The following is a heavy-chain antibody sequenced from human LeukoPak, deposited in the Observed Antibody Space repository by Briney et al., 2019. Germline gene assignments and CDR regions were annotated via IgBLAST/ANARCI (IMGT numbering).Heavy chain of an antibody. D-gene: IGHD3-22*01. CDR3: ARAPSEIGGYYPEYFRH. CDR2: IKSDGST. Sequence: GGSLRLSCAASGFTFSSYWMHWVRQAPGKGLVWVSRIKSDGSTNYADSVKCRFTISRDNAKNTVSLQMNSLRAEDTGVYYCARAPSEIGGYYPEYFRHWGQGTLVTVSS. V-gene: IGHV3-74*01. J-gene: IGHJ1*01. CDR1: GFTFSSYW.